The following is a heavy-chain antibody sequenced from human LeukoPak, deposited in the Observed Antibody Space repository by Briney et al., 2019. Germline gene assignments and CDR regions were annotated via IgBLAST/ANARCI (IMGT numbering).Heavy chain of an antibody. D-gene: IGHD3-16*01. CDR2: IYYSGST. Sequence: SETLSLTCTVSGGSISSSSYYWGWIRQPPGKGLEWIGSIYYSGSTYYNPSLKSRVTISVDTSKNQFSLKLSSVTAADTAVYYCARTRYDYVWGSYPGPLGYWGQGTLVTVSS. V-gene: IGHV4-39*07. J-gene: IGHJ4*02. CDR3: ARTRYDYVWGSYPGPLGY. CDR1: GGSISSSSYY.